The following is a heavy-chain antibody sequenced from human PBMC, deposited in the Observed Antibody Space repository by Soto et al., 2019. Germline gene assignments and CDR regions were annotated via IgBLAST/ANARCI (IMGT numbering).Heavy chain of an antibody. V-gene: IGHV1-8*02. Sequence: ASVKVSCKASGGTFTSYDINWVRQATGQGLEWMGWMNPNSGNTGHAQKFQGRVTMTRNTSISTVYMELSSLRSEDTAVYYCAILWYSNTWYYAFDYWGQGTLVTVYS. CDR2: MNPNSGNT. D-gene: IGHD1-26*01. CDR1: GGTFTSYD. J-gene: IGHJ4*02. CDR3: AILWYSNTWYYAFDY.